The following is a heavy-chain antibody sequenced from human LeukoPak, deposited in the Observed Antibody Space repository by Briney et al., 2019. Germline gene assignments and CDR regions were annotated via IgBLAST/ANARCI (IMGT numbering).Heavy chain of an antibody. Sequence: SVKVSCKASGGTFSSYAISWVRQAPEQGLEWMGGIIPIFGTANYAQKFQGRVTITADKSTSTAYMELSSLRSEDTAVYYCARDPGYFGYYYYMDVWGKGTTVTVSS. CDR1: GGTFSSYA. J-gene: IGHJ6*03. V-gene: IGHV1-69*06. D-gene: IGHD2/OR15-2a*01. CDR3: ARDPGYFGYYYYMDV. CDR2: IIPIFGTA.